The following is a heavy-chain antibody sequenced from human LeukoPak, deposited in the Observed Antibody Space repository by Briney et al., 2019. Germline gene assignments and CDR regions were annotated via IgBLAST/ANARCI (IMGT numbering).Heavy chain of an antibody. V-gene: IGHV4-34*01. D-gene: IGHD3-16*01. CDR2: INHSGST. J-gene: IGHJ5*02. CDR3: ATRDRITFGRVIVR. Sequence: SETLSLTCAVYGGSFSGYYWSWIRQPPGKGLEWIGEINHSGSTNYNPSLKSRVTISVDTSKNQFSLKLSSVTAADTAVYYCATRDRITFGRVIVRWGQGTLVTVSS. CDR1: GGSFSGYY.